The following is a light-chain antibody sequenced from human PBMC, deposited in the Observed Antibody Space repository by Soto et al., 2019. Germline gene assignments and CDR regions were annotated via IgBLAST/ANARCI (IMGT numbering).Light chain of an antibody. V-gene: IGLV3-1*01. Sequence: SYELTQPPSVSVSPGQTASITCSGDKLGDKYACWYQQKPGQSPVLVIYQDSKRPSGIPERFSGSNSGNTATLTISGTQAMDEADYYCQAWDSSTVVVGTGTKLTVL. CDR3: QAWDSSTVV. CDR1: KLGDKY. J-gene: IGLJ1*01. CDR2: QDS.